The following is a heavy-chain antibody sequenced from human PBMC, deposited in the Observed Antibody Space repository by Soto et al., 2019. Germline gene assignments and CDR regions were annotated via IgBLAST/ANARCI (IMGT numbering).Heavy chain of an antibody. CDR3: AKDLAYCGGDCYGYYYYYGMDV. J-gene: IGHJ6*02. CDR2: ISYDGSNK. D-gene: IGHD2-21*02. Sequence: GGSLRLSCAASGFTFSSYGMHWVRQAPGKGLEWVAVISYDGSNKYYADSVKGRFTISIDNSKNTPYLQMNSLRAEKTAVYYCAKDLAYCGGDCYGYYYYYGMDVWGQGTTVTVSS. V-gene: IGHV3-30*18. CDR1: GFTFSSYG.